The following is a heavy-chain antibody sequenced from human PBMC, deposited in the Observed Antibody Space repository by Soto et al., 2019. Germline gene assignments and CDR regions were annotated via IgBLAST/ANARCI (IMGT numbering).Heavy chain of an antibody. Sequence: SVKVSCKASGFTFTISSMQWVRQARGQRLEWIGWIVVGSGNTNYAQKFQERVTITRDMSTSTAYMELRSLRSEDTAVYYCARAVRSDYNGASRDYWGQGTLVTVSS. D-gene: IGHD4-4*01. V-gene: IGHV1-58*02. CDR1: GFTFTISS. CDR3: ARAVRSDYNGASRDY. CDR2: IVVGSGNT. J-gene: IGHJ4*02.